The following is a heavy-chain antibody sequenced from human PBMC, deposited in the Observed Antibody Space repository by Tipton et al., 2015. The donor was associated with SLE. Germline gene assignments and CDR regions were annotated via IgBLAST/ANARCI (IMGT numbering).Heavy chain of an antibody. Sequence: SLRLSCAASGFTFSSYGMHWVRQAPGKGLEWVAVTWYDGSKKYYADSVKGRFTISRDNSKNTLYLQMNSLRAEDTAVYYCARDTQWRGPFDYWGQGTLVTVSS. CDR2: TWYDGSKK. J-gene: IGHJ4*02. V-gene: IGHV3-33*01. CDR1: GFTFSSYG. D-gene: IGHD6-19*01. CDR3: ARDTQWRGPFDY.